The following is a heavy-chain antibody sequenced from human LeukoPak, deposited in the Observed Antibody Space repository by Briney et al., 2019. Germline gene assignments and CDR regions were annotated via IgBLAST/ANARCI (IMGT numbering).Heavy chain of an antibody. V-gene: IGHV3-30*18. Sequence: GGSLRLSCAASGFTFSSYGMHWVRQAPGKGLEWVAVISYDGSNKYYADSVKGGLTISRDNSKKTLYLQMNSLRAEDTAVYYCAKDPYDSSGYYRGDFDYWGQGTLVTVSS. D-gene: IGHD3-22*01. CDR3: AKDPYDSSGYYRGDFDY. J-gene: IGHJ4*02. CDR1: GFTFSSYG. CDR2: ISYDGSNK.